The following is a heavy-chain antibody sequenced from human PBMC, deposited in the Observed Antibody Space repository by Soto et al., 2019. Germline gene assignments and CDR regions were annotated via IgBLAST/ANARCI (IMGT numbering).Heavy chain of an antibody. D-gene: IGHD6-13*01. CDR3: GRHSTTAGFYYLYPMNV. J-gene: IGHJ6*02. Sequence: TGGSLRLSCVASEFTFSSYAMSWVRQAPGKEPEWVSSISGSGGSTYSAASVKGRFTISRDNFKNTLDLEMNNRRAKHTAGYDCGRHSTTAGFYYLYPMNVWGQGTTVTVSS. CDR1: EFTFSSYA. CDR2: ISGSGGST. V-gene: IGHV3-23*01.